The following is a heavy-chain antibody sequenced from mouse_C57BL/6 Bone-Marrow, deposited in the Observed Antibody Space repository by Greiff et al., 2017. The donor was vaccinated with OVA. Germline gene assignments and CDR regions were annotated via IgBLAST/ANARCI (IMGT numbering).Heavy chain of an antibody. CDR3: ARGTVVARGDY. CDR2: INPGSGGT. CDR1: GYAFTNYL. V-gene: IGHV1-54*01. D-gene: IGHD1-1*01. Sequence: QVQLQQSGAELVRPVPSVKVSCKASGYAFTNYLIEWVKQRPGQGLEWIGVINPGSGGTNYNEKFKGQATLPADKSSSTAYMQLSSLTSEDSAVYFCARGTVVARGDYWGQGTTLTVSS. J-gene: IGHJ2*01.